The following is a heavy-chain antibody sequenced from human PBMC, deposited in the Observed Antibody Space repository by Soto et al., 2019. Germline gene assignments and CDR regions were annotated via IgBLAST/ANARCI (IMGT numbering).Heavy chain of an antibody. CDR3: ASAQWLGAFDI. V-gene: IGHV3-11*01. CDR1: GFTFSDYY. D-gene: IGHD6-19*01. J-gene: IGHJ3*02. CDR2: ISSSGSAI. Sequence: PGGSLRLSCAASGFTFSDYYMSWIRQAPGKGLEWVSYISSSGSAIYYADSVKGRFTISRDNAKNSLYLQMNSLRAEDTAVYYCASAQWLGAFDIWGQGTMVTVSS.